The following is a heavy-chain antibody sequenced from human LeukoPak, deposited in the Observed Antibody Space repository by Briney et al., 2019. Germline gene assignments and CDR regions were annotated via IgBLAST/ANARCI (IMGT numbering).Heavy chain of an antibody. D-gene: IGHD2-2*01. Sequence: SETLSLTCAVYGGSFSGYYWSWTRQPPGKGLEWIWEINHSGSTNYNPSLKSRVTISVDTSKNQFSLKLSSVTAADTAVYYCARGLVPAAEFDPWGQGTLVTVSS. CDR1: GGSFSGYY. CDR2: INHSGST. V-gene: IGHV4-34*01. CDR3: ARGLVPAAEFDP. J-gene: IGHJ5*02.